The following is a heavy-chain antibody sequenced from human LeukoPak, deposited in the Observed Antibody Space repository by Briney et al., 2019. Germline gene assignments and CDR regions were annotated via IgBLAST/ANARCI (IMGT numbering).Heavy chain of an antibody. D-gene: IGHD3-10*01. CDR3: ARGGGFGELNYYYMDV. CDR1: GFTVSSNY. Sequence: PGGSLRLSCAASGFTVSSNYMSWVRQAPGKGLEWVSVIYSGGSTYYPDSVKGRFTISRDNSKNTLYLQMNSLRAEDTAVYYCARGGGFGELNYYYMDVWGKGTTVTISS. J-gene: IGHJ6*03. V-gene: IGHV3-53*01. CDR2: IYSGGST.